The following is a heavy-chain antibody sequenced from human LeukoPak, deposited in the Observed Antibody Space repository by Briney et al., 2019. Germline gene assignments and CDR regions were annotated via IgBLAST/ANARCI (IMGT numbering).Heavy chain of an antibody. J-gene: IGHJ3*02. CDR2: IIPILGIA. Sequence: GASVKVSCKASGGTFSSYAISWVRQAPGQGLEWMGRIIPILGIANYAQKFQGRVTITADKSTSTAYMELSSLRSEDTAVYYCARGSYDYGDAFDIWGQGTMVTVSS. CDR3: ARGSYDYGDAFDI. D-gene: IGHD4-17*01. V-gene: IGHV1-69*04. CDR1: GGTFSSYA.